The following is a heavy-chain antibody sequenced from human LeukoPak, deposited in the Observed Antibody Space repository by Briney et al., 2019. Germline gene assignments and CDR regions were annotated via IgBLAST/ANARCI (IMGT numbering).Heavy chain of an antibody. V-gene: IGHV1-18*01. D-gene: IGHD2-21*02. J-gene: IGHJ2*01. Sequence: ASVKVSCKASGYTFTSHGITWVRQAPGQGLEWVGWINAYNGHTNYVQNLQGRATMTTDTSTSTAYMELRSLRSDDTAVYYCARGLGVVTAQSEQPKPRYFDLWGRGTQVTVSS. CDR2: INAYNGHT. CDR3: ARGLGVVTAQSEQPKPRYFDL. CDR1: GYTFTSHG.